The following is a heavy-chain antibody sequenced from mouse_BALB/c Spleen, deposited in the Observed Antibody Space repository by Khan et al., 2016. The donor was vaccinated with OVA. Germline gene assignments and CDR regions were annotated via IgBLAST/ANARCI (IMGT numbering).Heavy chain of an antibody. J-gene: IGHJ3*01. CDR3: ASHLTGSFAY. CDR2: ISSDGTYT. CDR1: GFTFSVYS. Sequence: EVQLVESGGDLVKPGGSLKLSCAASGFTFSVYSMSWVRQTPDKRLEWVATISSDGTYTYYPDSVKGRFTISRDNAKNTLFLQMISLKSEDTAMYYCASHLTGSFAYWGQGTLVTVSA. V-gene: IGHV5-6*01. D-gene: IGHD4-1*01.